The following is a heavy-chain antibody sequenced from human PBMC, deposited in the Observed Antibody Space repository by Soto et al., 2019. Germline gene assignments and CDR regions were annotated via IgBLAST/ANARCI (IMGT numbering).Heavy chain of an antibody. CDR1: GFTFSSYG. CDR3: ARGLMELRYFDWLPRREGDAFDI. J-gene: IGHJ3*02. V-gene: IGHV3-33*01. Sequence: GGSLRLSCAASGFTFSSYGMHWVRQAPGKGLEWVAVIWYDGSNKYYADSVKGRFTISRDNSKNTLYLQMNSLRAEDTAVYYCARGLMELRYFDWLPRREGDAFDIWGQGTMVTVSS. D-gene: IGHD3-9*01. CDR2: IWYDGSNK.